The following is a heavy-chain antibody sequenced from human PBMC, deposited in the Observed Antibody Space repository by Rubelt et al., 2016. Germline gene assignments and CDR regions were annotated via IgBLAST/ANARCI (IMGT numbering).Heavy chain of an antibody. Sequence: GNTGYAQKFQGRVTMTRNTSISTAYMELSSLRSEDTAVYYCALTAMVTGGFDYWGQGTLVTVSS. J-gene: IGHJ4*02. D-gene: IGHD5-18*01. V-gene: IGHV1-8*01. CDR3: ALTAMVTGGFDY. CDR2: GNT.